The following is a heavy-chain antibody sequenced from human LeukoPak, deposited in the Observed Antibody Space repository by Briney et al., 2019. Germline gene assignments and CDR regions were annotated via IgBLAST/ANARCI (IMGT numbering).Heavy chain of an antibody. CDR3: ARDLRWELPNAFDI. CDR1: GFTFGSYS. CDR2: ISSSSSTI. D-gene: IGHD1-26*01. Sequence: GGSLRLSCAASGFTFGSYSMNWVRQAPGKGLEWVSYISSSSSTIYYADSVKGRFTISRDNAKNSLYLQMNSLRAEDTAVYYCARDLRWELPNAFDIWGQGTMVTVSS. J-gene: IGHJ3*02. V-gene: IGHV3-48*01.